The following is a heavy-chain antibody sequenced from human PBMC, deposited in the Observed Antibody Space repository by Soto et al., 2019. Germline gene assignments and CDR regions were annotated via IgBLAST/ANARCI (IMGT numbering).Heavy chain of an antibody. CDR2: IKQDGSEK. CDR1: GFTFSSYW. Sequence: GGSLRLSCAASGFTFSSYWMSWVRQAPGKGLEWVANIKQDGSEKYYVDSVKGRFTISRDNAKNSLYLQMNSLRAEDTAVYYCARAGYYDSSGYYAFDIWGQGTMVTVSS. CDR3: ARAGYYDSSGYYAFDI. D-gene: IGHD3-22*01. J-gene: IGHJ3*02. V-gene: IGHV3-7*01.